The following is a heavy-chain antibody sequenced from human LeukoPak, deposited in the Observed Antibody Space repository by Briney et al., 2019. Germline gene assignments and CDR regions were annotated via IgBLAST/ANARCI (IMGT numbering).Heavy chain of an antibody. D-gene: IGHD5-24*01. CDR2: ISSSHSSI. Sequence: NPGGSLRLSCAASGFAFSSYTMHWVRQAPGKGLEWVSSISSSHSSIYYADSVKGRFTISRDNAKNSLYLQMNSLRDEDTAVYYCARAQDPTILSYFDYWGQGTLVTVSS. CDR3: ARAQDPTILSYFDY. J-gene: IGHJ4*02. CDR1: GFAFSSYT. V-gene: IGHV3-21*01.